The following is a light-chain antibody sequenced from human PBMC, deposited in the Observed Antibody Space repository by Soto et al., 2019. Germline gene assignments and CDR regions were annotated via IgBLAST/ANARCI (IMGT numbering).Light chain of an antibody. V-gene: IGKV3-20*01. CDR3: QQYGSTPVT. Sequence: EIVLTQSPGTLSLSPGERATLSCRASRSVTSSYLAWYQQKPGQAPRLLIYGAGSRATGIPDRFSGSGSGTDFILTISRLEPEDFAVYYCQQYGSTPVTFGQGTKVEI. J-gene: IGKJ1*01. CDR2: GAG. CDR1: RSVTSSY.